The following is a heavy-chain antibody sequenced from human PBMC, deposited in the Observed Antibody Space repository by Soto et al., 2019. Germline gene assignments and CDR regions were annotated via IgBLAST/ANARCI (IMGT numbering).Heavy chain of an antibody. D-gene: IGHD2-2*02. J-gene: IGHJ4*02. Sequence: GGSLRLSCAASGFTFNTYGIHWVRQAPGKGLEWVAVISYDGSEKYYVDSVKGRFTISKDNSKNTLYLQMNSLRPEDTAVYYCAKSPNFYCSSPNCYKYYFDHWGQGTRVTVYS. CDR2: ISYDGSEK. CDR1: GFTFNTYG. CDR3: AKSPNFYCSSPNCYKYYFDH. V-gene: IGHV3-30*18.